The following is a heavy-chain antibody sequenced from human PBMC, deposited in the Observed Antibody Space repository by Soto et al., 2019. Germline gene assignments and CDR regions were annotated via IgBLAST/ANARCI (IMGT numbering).Heavy chain of an antibody. J-gene: IGHJ6*02. Sequence: GASVKVSCKASGGTFSSYAISWVRQAPGQGLEWMGGIIPIFGTANYAQKFQGGVTITADESTSTAYMELSSLGSEDTAVYYCARTDAAATYYYYGMDVWGQGTTVTVSS. CDR2: IIPIFGTA. CDR3: ARTDAAATYYYYGMDV. V-gene: IGHV1-69*13. CDR1: GGTFSSYA. D-gene: IGHD6-13*01.